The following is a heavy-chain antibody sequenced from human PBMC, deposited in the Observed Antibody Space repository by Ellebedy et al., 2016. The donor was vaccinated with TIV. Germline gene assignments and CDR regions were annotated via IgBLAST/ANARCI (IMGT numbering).Heavy chain of an antibody. J-gene: IGHJ3*02. Sequence: SETLSLTCTVSGGSISNYYWSWIRQPPGRGLECIGYIYYSGSTNYNPSLKSRVTMSVDTSKNQFSLKLSSVTAADTAVYYCARGARCSGGSCYSQDRHAFDIWGQGTMVTVSS. CDR3: ARGARCSGGSCYSQDRHAFDI. CDR2: IYYSGST. V-gene: IGHV4-59*08. CDR1: GGSISNYY. D-gene: IGHD2-15*01.